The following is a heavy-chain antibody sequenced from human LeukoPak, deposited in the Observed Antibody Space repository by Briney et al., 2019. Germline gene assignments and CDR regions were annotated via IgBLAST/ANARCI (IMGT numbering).Heavy chain of an antibody. D-gene: IGHD6-13*01. CDR3: ANSGYSSSWLDAFDI. CDR1: GFTFDDYA. Sequence: PGGSLRLSCAASGFTFDDYAMHWVRQAPGKGLEWVSGISWNSGSIGYADSVKGRFTISRDNAKNSLYLQMNSLRAEDTALYYCANSGYSSSWLDAFDIWGQGTMVTVSS. V-gene: IGHV3-9*01. CDR2: ISWNSGSI. J-gene: IGHJ3*02.